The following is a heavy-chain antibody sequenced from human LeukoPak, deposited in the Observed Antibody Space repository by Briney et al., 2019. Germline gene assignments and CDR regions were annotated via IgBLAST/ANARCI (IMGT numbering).Heavy chain of an antibody. CDR2: ISSNSGYK. J-gene: IGHJ4*02. CDR3: ARGLSWTVDY. CDR1: GFTFSSYS. V-gene: IGHV3-21*01. D-gene: IGHD3/OR15-3a*01. Sequence: GGSLRLSCAASGFTFSSYSMNWVRQTPGKGREWVSSISSNSGYKYYADSVKGRFTISRDNAKNSLYLQMNILRAEDTAVYYCARGLSWTVDYWGQGTLVTVCS.